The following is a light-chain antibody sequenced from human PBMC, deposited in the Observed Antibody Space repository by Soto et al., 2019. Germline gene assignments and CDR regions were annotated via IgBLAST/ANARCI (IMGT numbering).Light chain of an antibody. CDR3: QQYYSTPLT. Sequence: DIVMTQSPDSLAVSLGERATINCKSSQSVLYSSNNKNYLAWYQQKPGQPPKLLIYWASTRESGVPDRFSGSGSGIDFTLTISSQQAEDVAVYYCQQYYSTPLTFGGGTKVEIK. J-gene: IGKJ4*01. V-gene: IGKV4-1*01. CDR2: WAS. CDR1: QSVLYSSNNKNY.